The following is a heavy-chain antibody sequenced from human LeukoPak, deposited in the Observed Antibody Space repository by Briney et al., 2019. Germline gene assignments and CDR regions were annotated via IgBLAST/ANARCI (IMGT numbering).Heavy chain of an antibody. D-gene: IGHD6-6*01. V-gene: IGHV4-30-2*01. Sequence: SETLSLTCAVSGGSMGSGGYSWSWIRQPPGKGLEFIGYTYHSGTTYYDPSLRGRLTISVDRSENQLSLTLTSVTAADTAIYYCAKMSSSSNWFDPWGRGTLVTVSS. CDR3: AKMSSSSNWFDP. CDR1: GGSMGSGGYS. J-gene: IGHJ5*02. CDR2: TYHSGTT.